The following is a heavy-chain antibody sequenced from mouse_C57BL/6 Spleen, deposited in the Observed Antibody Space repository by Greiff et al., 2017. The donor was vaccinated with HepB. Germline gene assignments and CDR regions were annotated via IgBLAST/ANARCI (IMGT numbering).Heavy chain of an antibody. CDR2: IWSGGST. J-gene: IGHJ1*03. Sequence: VQLKESGPGLVQPSQSLSITCTVSGFSLTSYGVHWVRQSPGKGLEWLGVIWSGGSTDYNAAFISRLSISKDNSKSQVFFKMNGLQADDTAIYYCARLDGSYWYFDVWGTGTTVTVSS. CDR3: ARLDGSYWYFDV. CDR1: GFSLTSYG. V-gene: IGHV2-2*01. D-gene: IGHD2-3*01.